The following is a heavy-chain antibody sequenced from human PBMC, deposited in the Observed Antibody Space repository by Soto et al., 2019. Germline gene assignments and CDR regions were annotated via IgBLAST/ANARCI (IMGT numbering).Heavy chain of an antibody. J-gene: IGHJ4*02. Sequence: SETLSLTCTVSGGSISSCDYYWSWIRHPPGKGLEWIGYIYYSGSTYYNPSLKSRVTISVDTSKNQFSLKLSSVTAADTAVYYCARAIVGATVFDYWGQGTLVTVSS. CDR3: ARAIVGATVFDY. D-gene: IGHD1-26*01. CDR2: IYYSGST. CDR1: GGSISSCDYY. V-gene: IGHV4-30-4*01.